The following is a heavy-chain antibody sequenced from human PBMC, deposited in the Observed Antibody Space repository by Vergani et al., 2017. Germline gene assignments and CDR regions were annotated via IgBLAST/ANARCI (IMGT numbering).Heavy chain of an antibody. V-gene: IGHV3-NL1*01. CDR1: GFRFSDYG. CDR2: ISGSRDSI. D-gene: IGHD4-17*01. CDR3: ARGASGDYVSSFDY. J-gene: IGHJ4*02. Sequence: HVQMVESGGGVVQPGRSLRLSCAVSGFRFSDYGMHWVRQAPGKGLEWVSTISGSRDSIYYADSVKGRFTISRDNSKNTLYLQMNSLRAEDTAVYYCARGASGDYVSSFDYWGQGNLVNVAS.